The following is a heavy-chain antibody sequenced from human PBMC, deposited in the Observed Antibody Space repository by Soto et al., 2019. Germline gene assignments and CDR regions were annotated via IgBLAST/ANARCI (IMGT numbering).Heavy chain of an antibody. CDR2: ISGRSITM. D-gene: IGHD3-3*01. CDR3: ARDRSGAGGFDY. V-gene: IGHV3-48*03. J-gene: IGHJ4*02. CDR1: GFHFSSYE. Sequence: HPGGSLRLSCAASGFHFSSYEMNWVRQAPGKGLEWVSYISGRSITMYYADSVKGRFTISRDNAKNSLYLQMNSLRVEDTAVYYCARDRSGAGGFDYWGQGTLVTVSS.